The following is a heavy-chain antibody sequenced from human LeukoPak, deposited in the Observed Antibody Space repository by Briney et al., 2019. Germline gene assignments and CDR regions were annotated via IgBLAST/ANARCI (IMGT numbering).Heavy chain of an antibody. V-gene: IGHV3-21*01. J-gene: IGHJ3*02. CDR2: ISGSSSYI. CDR3: ARRGGYAPDAFDI. D-gene: IGHD3-22*01. Sequence: GGSPRLSCAASGFTFSTYNMNWVRQAPGKGLEWVSSISGSSSYIYYADSVKGRFSISRDNAKNSLYLQMNSLRAEDTAVYYCARRGGYAPDAFDIWGQGTMVTVSS. CDR1: GFTFSTYN.